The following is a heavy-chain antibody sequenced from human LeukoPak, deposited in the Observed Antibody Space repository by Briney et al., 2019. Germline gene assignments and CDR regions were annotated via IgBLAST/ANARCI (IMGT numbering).Heavy chain of an antibody. V-gene: IGHV5-51*01. J-gene: IGHJ5*02. CDR3: ARHEYSSGWYSWFDP. Sequence: GESLKISCKGSGYTFSNYWIVWVRQMPEKGLEWMGIIYPGDSDTTYSPSFQGQVTISADTSISSAFLQWNSLRASDTAMYYCARHEYSSGWYSWFDPWGQGTLVTVSS. D-gene: IGHD6-19*01. CDR2: IYPGDSDT. CDR1: GYTFSNYW.